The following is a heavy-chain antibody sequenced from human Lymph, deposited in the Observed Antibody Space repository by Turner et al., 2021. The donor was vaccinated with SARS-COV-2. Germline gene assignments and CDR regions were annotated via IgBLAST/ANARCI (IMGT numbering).Heavy chain of an antibody. CDR3: ARGPPDFPYYFDY. V-gene: IGHV3-21*01. CDR2: ITFTSSYI. D-gene: IGHD2-21*02. CDR1: GFTFSSYS. J-gene: IGHJ4*02. Sequence: EVQLVESGAGLVKPGGSLSLSCAASGFTFSSYSMNWVRQAQEKGLEWVSSITFTSSYIYYADSVKGRFTISRDNAKNSLYLQMNSLRAEDTAVYYCARGPPDFPYYFDYWGQGTLVTVSS.